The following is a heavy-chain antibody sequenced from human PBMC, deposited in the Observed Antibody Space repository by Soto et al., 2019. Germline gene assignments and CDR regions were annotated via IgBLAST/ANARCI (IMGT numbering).Heavy chain of an antibody. CDR3: ASRRLAAPGDYPFDS. Sequence: SETLSLTCTLSGCSLSTSHYWGWIRQPPGKGLEWIGSVYNSGNAYFNPPLKSRVAISVDTSTQQLSLNLLSVTAADTAVYYCASRRLAAPGDYPFDSWGQGILVTVSS. D-gene: IGHD6-13*01. CDR1: GCSLSTSHY. V-gene: IGHV4-39*01. CDR2: VYNSGNA. J-gene: IGHJ4*02.